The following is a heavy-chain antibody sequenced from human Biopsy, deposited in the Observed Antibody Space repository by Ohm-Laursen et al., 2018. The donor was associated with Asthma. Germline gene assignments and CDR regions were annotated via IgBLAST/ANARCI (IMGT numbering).Heavy chain of an antibody. D-gene: IGHD4-23*01. CDR1: GYTFNSDG. CDR3: AGAVDFSRYYGIDV. CDR2: ISVYNGNT. J-gene: IGHJ6*02. V-gene: IGHV1-18*01. Sequence: GSSVKVSCKTSGYTFNSDGITWVRQAPGQGLEWMGWISVYNGNTKVAQKLQDRVTMITDTSTSTAYMELRSLRSDDTAVYLWAGAVDFSRYYGIDVWGQGTSVTVS.